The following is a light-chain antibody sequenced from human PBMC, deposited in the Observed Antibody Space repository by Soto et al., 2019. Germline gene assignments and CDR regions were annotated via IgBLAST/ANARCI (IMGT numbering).Light chain of an antibody. CDR3: QQYDNRPT. V-gene: IGKV1-33*01. J-gene: IGKJ5*01. CDR2: DAS. CDR1: QDISNY. Sequence: DIQMTQSPSSLSASVGDRVTITCQASQDISNYLNWYQQKPGKAPKLLIYDASNLETGVPSRFSGSGSGTDFTFNISSLQPEDIATYYCQQYDNRPTFGQGTRLEIK.